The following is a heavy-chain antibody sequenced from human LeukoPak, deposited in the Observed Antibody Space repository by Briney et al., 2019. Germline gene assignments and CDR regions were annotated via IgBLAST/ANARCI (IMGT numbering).Heavy chain of an antibody. D-gene: IGHD2-2*01. Sequence: SVTVSFKASGGTFSIYAISWVRQAPGQGREWMGRIIPIFGIANYAQRFQGRVTITADKSTSTAYMEMSSLRSEDTGVYYCARTYCSSTSCPEVDWGQGTLVTVSS. V-gene: IGHV1-69*17. J-gene: IGHJ4*02. CDR1: GGTFSIYA. CDR2: IIPIFGIA. CDR3: ARTYCSSTSCPEVD.